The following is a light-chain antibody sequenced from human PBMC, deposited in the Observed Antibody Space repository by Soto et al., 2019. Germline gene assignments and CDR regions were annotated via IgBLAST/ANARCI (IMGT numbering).Light chain of an antibody. CDR1: SSDVGGYNY. J-gene: IGLJ1*01. CDR3: SSYTTSNTRQIV. CDR2: DVS. Sequence: QSALTQPASVSGSPGQSITISCTGTSSDVGGYNYVSWYQHHPGKGPKLMIFDVSNRPSGVSNRFSGSKSGNMASLTISGLQPEDEADYYCSSYTTSNTRQIVFGTGTKLTVL. V-gene: IGLV2-14*03.